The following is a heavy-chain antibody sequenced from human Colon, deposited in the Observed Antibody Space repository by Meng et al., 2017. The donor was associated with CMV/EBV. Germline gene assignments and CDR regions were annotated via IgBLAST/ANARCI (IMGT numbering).Heavy chain of an antibody. CDR2: ITGHDGSS. Sequence: GGSLRLSCAVSGFSFRTYDMTWVRQAPGKGLEWVAVITGHDGSSFYADSVRGRFTTFRDDSKSTVYLQMNRLRAEDTATYYCATDPSTVTTNYWGQGTLVTVSS. V-gene: IGHV3-23*01. J-gene: IGHJ4*02. D-gene: IGHD4-17*01. CDR3: ATDPSTVTTNY. CDR1: GFSFRTYD.